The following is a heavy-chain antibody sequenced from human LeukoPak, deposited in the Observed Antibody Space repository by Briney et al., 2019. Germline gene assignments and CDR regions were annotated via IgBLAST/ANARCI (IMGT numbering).Heavy chain of an antibody. J-gene: IGHJ4*02. V-gene: IGHV1-2*02. CDR2: INPNSGGT. Sequence: ASVKVSCKASGYTFTAYYIHWVRQAPGQGLEWMGWINPNSGGTNYAQKFQGRVTMTRDTSSSTAYMELSRLRSDDTAVYYCARDHSYYDSGSYSNVDYWGQGTLVTVSS. D-gene: IGHD3-10*01. CDR3: ARDHSYYDSGSYSNVDY. CDR1: GYTFTAYY.